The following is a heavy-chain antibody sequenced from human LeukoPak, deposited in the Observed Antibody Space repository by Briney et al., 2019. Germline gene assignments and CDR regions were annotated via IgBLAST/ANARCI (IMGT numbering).Heavy chain of an antibody. D-gene: IGHD2-8*01. V-gene: IGHV3-30*04. CDR3: SGAANRDGSSSVCYTRDYFDY. CDR1: GSTFTTYT. J-gene: IGHJ4*02. CDR2: IAYDGSNI. Sequence: PGRSLRLSCAASGSTFTTYTMRWVSHAPGKGLEWVAVIAYDGSNIYYTDSVKGRFTISRDNSKNTLYLTSNNLRAVDMGGYYFSGAANRDGSSSVCYTRDYFDYWGQGTLVTVSS.